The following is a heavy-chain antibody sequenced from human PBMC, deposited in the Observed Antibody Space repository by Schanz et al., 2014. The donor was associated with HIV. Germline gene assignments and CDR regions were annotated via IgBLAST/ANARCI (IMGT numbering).Heavy chain of an antibody. D-gene: IGHD3-16*01. CDR3: AKDRNWYDDRYRGKGNYYYYYGMDV. J-gene: IGHJ6*02. Sequence: QVQLVESGGGVVQPGRSLRVSCAASGFTFNSYGMHWVRQAPGKGLEWVAVISYDGSNKHYADSVKGRFTISRDNSKSTLYLQVKRLRPEDRAVYFCAKDRNWYDDRYRGKGNYYYYYGMDVWGQGTTVTVSS. CDR2: ISYDGSNK. V-gene: IGHV3-30*18. CDR1: GFTFNSYG.